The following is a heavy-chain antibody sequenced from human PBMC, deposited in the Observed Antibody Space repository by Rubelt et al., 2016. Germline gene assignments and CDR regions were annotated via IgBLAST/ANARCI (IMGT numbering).Heavy chain of an antibody. Sequence: GKGLEWIGSIYYSGSTYYNPSLKSRVTISVDTSKNQFSLKLSSVTAADTAVYYCARDRIAASYGMDVWGQGTTVTVSS. CDR3: ARDRIAASYGMDV. J-gene: IGHJ6*02. D-gene: IGHD6-13*01. CDR2: IYYSGST. V-gene: IGHV4-39*07.